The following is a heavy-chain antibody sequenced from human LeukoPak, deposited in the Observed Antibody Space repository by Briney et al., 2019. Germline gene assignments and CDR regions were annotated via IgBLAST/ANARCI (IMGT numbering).Heavy chain of an antibody. CDR2: IYTSGST. CDR3: ARGPTYYYDSSGYSSYYFDY. V-gene: IGHV4-4*07. J-gene: IGHJ4*02. Sequence: SETLSLTCTVSGGSISGYYWSWIRQPAGKGLEWIGRIYTSGSTNYNPSLKGRVTMSVDTSKNQFSLKLSSVTAADTAVYYCARGPTYYYDSSGYSSYYFDYWGQGTLVTVSS. CDR1: GGSISGYY. D-gene: IGHD3-22*01.